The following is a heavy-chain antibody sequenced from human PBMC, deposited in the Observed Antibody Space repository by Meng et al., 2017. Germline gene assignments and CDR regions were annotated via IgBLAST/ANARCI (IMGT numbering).Heavy chain of an antibody. V-gene: IGHV3-23*01. CDR2: ISGSGGST. D-gene: IGHD1-26*01. CDR3: AKDQSGSYDPWFDP. J-gene: IGHJ5*02. CDR1: GFTFSSYW. Sequence: GGSLRLSCAASGFTFSSYWMHWVRQAPGKGLEWVSAISGSGGSTYYADSVKGRFTISRDNSKNTLYLQMNSLRAEDTAVYYCAKDQSGSYDPWFDPWGQGTLVTVSS.